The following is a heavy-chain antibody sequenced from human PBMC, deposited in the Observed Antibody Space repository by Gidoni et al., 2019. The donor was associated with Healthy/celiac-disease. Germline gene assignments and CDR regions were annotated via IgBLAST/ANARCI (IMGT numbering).Heavy chain of an antibody. CDR1: GFTFSSYS. CDR3: ARDPDYYDFWSGFDY. J-gene: IGHJ4*02. D-gene: IGHD3-3*01. CDR2: ISSSSSYI. V-gene: IGHV3-21*01. Sequence: EVQLVESGGGLVKPGGSLRLSCAASGFTFSSYSMNWVRQAPGKGLEWVSSISSSSSYIYYADSVKGRFTISRDNAKNSLYLQMNSLRAEDTAVYYCARDPDYYDFWSGFDYWGQGTLVTVSS.